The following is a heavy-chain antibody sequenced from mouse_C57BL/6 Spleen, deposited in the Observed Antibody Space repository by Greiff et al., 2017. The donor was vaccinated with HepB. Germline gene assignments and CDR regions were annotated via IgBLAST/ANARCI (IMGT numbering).Heavy chain of an antibody. J-gene: IGHJ1*03. CDR2: INPNNGGT. V-gene: IGHV1-26*01. CDR3: ARCWYFDV. CDR1: GYTFTDYY. Sequence: EVKLQQSGPELVKPGASVKISCKASGYTFTDYYMNWVKQSHGKSLEWIGDINPNNGGTSYNQKFKGKATLTVDKSSSTAYMELRSLTSEDSAVYYCARCWYFDVWGTGTTVTVSS.